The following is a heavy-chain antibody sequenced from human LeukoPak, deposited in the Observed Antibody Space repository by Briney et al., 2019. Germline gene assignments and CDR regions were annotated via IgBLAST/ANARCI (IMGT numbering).Heavy chain of an antibody. CDR1: XGSLNXYY. J-gene: IGHJ6*02. CDR3: ARPSRVTSWVMDV. CDR2: IYYSGST. Sequence: LSLTCTVSXGSLNXYYWSWIRQPPGKGLEWIGYIYYSGSTNYNPSLKSRVTISVDTSKKQFSLKLSSVTAADPAVYYCARPSRVTSWVMDVWGQGTTVTVSS. D-gene: IGHD4-11*01. V-gene: IGHV4-59*08.